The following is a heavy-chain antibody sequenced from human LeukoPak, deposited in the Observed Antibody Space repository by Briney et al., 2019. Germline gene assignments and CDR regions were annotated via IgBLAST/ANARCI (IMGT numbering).Heavy chain of an antibody. Sequence: ASVKVSCKASGYTFTSYDISWVRQAPGQGLEWMGWISAYNGNTNYAQKLQGRVTMTTDTSTSTAYMELRSLRSDDTAVYYCARGGYCTNGVCNEIDYWGQGTLVTVSS. V-gene: IGHV1-18*01. CDR2: ISAYNGNT. J-gene: IGHJ4*02. CDR1: GYTFTSYD. D-gene: IGHD2-8*01. CDR3: ARGGYCTNGVCNEIDY.